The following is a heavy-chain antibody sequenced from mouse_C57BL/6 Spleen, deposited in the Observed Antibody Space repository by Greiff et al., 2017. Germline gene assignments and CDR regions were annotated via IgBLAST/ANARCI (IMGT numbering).Heavy chain of an antibody. Sequence: EVQVVESGGGLVQPKGSLKLSCAASGFSFNTYAMNWVRQAPGKGLEWVARIRSKSNNYATYYADSVKDRFTISRDDSERMLYLQMNNLKTEDTAMYYCVREVYYYGSSSSFAYWGQGTLVTVSA. CDR3: VREVYYYGSSSSFAY. CDR1: GFSFNTYA. CDR2: IRSKSNNYAT. J-gene: IGHJ3*01. V-gene: IGHV10-1*01. D-gene: IGHD1-1*01.